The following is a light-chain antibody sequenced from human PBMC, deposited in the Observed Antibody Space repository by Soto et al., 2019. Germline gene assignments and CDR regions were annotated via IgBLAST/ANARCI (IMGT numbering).Light chain of an antibody. V-gene: IGKV1-5*03. J-gene: IGKJ2*02. CDR2: KAS. CDR1: QSISSW. CDR3: QQYNSYSRT. Sequence: DIQMTQSPSTLSASVGDRVTITCRASQSISSWLAWYQQKPGKAPKLLIYKASILESGVPSRFSGSGSGTEFTLTSSSLQTDDFATYYCQQYNSYSRTFGQGTKLEIK.